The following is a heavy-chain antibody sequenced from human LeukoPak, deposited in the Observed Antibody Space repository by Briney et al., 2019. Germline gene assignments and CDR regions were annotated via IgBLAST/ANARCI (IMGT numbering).Heavy chain of an antibody. CDR3: ARGSCSGGSCPYDF. V-gene: IGHV3-33*05. CDR2: VTYDGNHK. CDR1: GFSFSNHG. Sequence: GGSLRLSCPASGFSFSNHGMNWVRQAPGKGLEWVAVVTYDGNHKNYADSVKGRFTISRDNSKNTLNLQMNSLRAEDTAVFYCARGSCSGGSCPYDFWGQGTLVTVSS. D-gene: IGHD2-15*01. J-gene: IGHJ4*02.